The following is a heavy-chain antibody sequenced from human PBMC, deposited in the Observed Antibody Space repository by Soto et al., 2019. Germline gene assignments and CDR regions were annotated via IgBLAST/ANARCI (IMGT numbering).Heavy chain of an antibody. CDR1: GYTFTSYA. Sequence: ASVKVSCKASGYTFTSYAMHWVRQAPGQRLEWMGWINAGNGNTKYSQKFQGRVTITRDTSASTAYIELSSLRSEDTAVYYCARGRYGDYYYGMDVWGQGTTVTVSS. CDR2: INAGNGNT. J-gene: IGHJ6*02. D-gene: IGHD4-17*01. CDR3: ARGRYGDYYYGMDV. V-gene: IGHV1-3*01.